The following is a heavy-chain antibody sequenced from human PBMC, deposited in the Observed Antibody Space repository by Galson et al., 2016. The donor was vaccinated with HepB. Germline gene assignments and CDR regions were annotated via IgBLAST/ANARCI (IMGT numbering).Heavy chain of an antibody. Sequence: SVKVSCKASGYTFTSYGISWVRQAPGQGLEWMGWISAYNGNTNYAQKVQGRVTMTTDTSTSIAYMELRSLRSDDTAVYYCARIDGWYYDSSGYYYDFDYWGQGTLVTVSS. V-gene: IGHV1-18*01. J-gene: IGHJ4*02. CDR1: GYTFTSYG. CDR3: ARIDGWYYDSSGYYYDFDY. D-gene: IGHD3-22*01. CDR2: ISAYNGNT.